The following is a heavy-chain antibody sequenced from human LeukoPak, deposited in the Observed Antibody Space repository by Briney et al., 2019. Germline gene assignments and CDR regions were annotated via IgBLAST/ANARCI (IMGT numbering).Heavy chain of an antibody. D-gene: IGHD1-1*01. Sequence: SVKVSCKASGYSFSAYWMHWVRQAPGQGLEWMGRIIPILNIPNYAQKLQGRVTIAADKSTSTAYMELSSLRSDDTAVYYCAREKMEVGYYGLDVWGQGTTVTVSS. J-gene: IGHJ6*02. CDR3: AREKMEVGYYGLDV. CDR1: GYSFSAYW. V-gene: IGHV1-69*04. CDR2: IIPILNIP.